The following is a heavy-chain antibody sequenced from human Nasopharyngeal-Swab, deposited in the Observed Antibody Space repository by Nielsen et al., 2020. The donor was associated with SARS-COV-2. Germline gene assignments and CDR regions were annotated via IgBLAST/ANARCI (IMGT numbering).Heavy chain of an antibody. CDR2: FHPEVGET. V-gene: IGHV1-24*01. CDR3: ATDRGDGFDI. CDR1: GYTFTALT. J-gene: IGHJ3*02. Sequence: SVNVSCKASGYTFTALTMHWVRQAPGKGLEWMGGFHPEVGETIYAQKFQGRGTMTEDTSTNTAYMELSSLRSEDTAMYYCATDRGDGFDIWGQGTKATVSS.